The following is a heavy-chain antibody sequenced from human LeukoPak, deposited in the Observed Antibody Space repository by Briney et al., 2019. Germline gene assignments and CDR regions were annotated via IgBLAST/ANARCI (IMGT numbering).Heavy chain of an antibody. CDR1: GFTFSDFA. CDR3: TTRNYYDTSGYPQDYFDH. V-gene: IGHV3-73*01. CDR2: IRSKANNYAT. D-gene: IGHD3-22*01. J-gene: IGHJ4*02. Sequence: QTGGSLKLSCAASGFTFSDFAMHWVRQASGKGLEWVGHIRSKANNYATEYAASVKGRFTISRDDSKNTAYLQMNSLKTEDTAVYYCTTRNYYDTSGYPQDYFDHWGQGTLVTVPS.